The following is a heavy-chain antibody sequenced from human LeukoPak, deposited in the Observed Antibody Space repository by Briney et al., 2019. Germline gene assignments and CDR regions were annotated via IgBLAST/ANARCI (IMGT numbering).Heavy chain of an antibody. Sequence: ASVKVSCKASGYTFTGYYMHWVRQAPGQGLEWMGWINPNSGGTNYAQKFQGRVTMTRDTSISTAYMELSRLRSDDTAVYYCARDGSGSYNWFDPWGQGTLVTVSS. CDR2: INPNSGGT. V-gene: IGHV1-2*02. CDR1: GYTFTGYY. J-gene: IGHJ5*02. D-gene: IGHD3-10*01. CDR3: ARDGSGSYNWFDP.